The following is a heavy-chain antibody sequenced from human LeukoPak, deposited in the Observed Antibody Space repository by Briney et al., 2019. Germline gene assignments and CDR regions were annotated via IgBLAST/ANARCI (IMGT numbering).Heavy chain of an antibody. D-gene: IGHD6-13*01. J-gene: IGHJ4*02. Sequence: GASVKVSCKASGYTFTSYDIDWVRQATGQGLEWMGWMNPNSGNTGYAQKFQGRVTITADESTSTAYMELSSLRSEDTAVYYCARGGAALYSSSWLMVYWGQGTLVTVSS. V-gene: IGHV1-8*01. CDR3: ARGGAALYSSSWLMVY. CDR1: GYTFTSYD. CDR2: MNPNSGNT.